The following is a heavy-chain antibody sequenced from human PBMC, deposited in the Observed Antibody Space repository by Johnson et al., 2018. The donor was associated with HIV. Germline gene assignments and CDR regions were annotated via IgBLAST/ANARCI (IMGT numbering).Heavy chain of an antibody. CDR1: GFTVSSNY. J-gene: IGHJ3*02. Sequence: VRLVESGGGLIQPGGSLRLSCAASGFTVSSNYMSWVRQAPGKGLEWVSLISWDVSHTYSGDSVRGRFSISSDSSKASLYLQMNSLRPEDTALYYCAKDVNEWVAWIQLWSPAFDIWGQGTMVTVSS. CDR2: ISWDVSHT. D-gene: IGHD5-18*01. CDR3: AKDVNEWVAWIQLWSPAFDI. V-gene: IGHV3-43D*03.